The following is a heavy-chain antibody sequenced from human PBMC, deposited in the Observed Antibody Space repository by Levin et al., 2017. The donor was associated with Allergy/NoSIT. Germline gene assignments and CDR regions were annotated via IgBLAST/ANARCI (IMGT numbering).Heavy chain of an antibody. Sequence: PSETLSLTCTVSGGSISSGSYYWAWIRQPPGKGLEWVGHIYFTGATYYNPSLRGRVTISVDPSKNQFSLALSSLTAADTSLYYCARDVNAAGWVWFDPWGQGTLVIVSP. CDR3: ARDVNAAGWVWFDP. CDR2: IYFTGAT. V-gene: IGHV4-39*02. CDR1: GGSISSGSYY. J-gene: IGHJ5*02. D-gene: IGHD6-13*01.